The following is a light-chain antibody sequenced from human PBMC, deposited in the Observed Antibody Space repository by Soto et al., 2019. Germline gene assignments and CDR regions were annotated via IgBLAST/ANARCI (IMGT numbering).Light chain of an antibody. CDR3: QQYGRSPWT. Sequence: EIVLTQSPGTLSLSPGERATLSCRASQSVSSSYLAWNQQKPGQAPRLLIYGASSRATGIPDRFSGSASGTDFTLTISRLEPEDFAVYYCQQYGRSPWTFGQGTKVEIK. V-gene: IGKV3-20*01. J-gene: IGKJ1*01. CDR2: GAS. CDR1: QSVSSSY.